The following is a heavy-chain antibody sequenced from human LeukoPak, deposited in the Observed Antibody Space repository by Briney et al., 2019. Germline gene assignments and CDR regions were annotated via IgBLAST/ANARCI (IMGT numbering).Heavy chain of an antibody. CDR1: GFTFGDYA. J-gene: IGHJ6*03. CDR2: INWDATRT. D-gene: IGHD3-10*01. V-gene: IGHV3-43D*04. CDR3: AKERRGYYMDV. Sequence: EGSLRLSCAASGFTFGDYAMQWVRQAPGKGLEWVSLINWDATRTYYADSVKGRFTISRDNSKNSLSLQMNSLRPEDTALYYCAKERRGYYMDVWGKGTTVTVSS.